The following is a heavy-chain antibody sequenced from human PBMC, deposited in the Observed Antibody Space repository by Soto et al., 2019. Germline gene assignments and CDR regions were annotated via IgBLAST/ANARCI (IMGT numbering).Heavy chain of an antibody. CDR1: GGSISSGGYS. CDR3: ARGGIQFGAFDI. V-gene: IGHV4-30-2*01. J-gene: IGHJ3*02. Sequence: SETLSLTCAVSGGSISSGGYSWSWIRQPPGKGLEWIGYIYHSGSTYYNPSLKSRVTISVDRSKNQFSLKLSSVTAADTAVYYCARGGIQFGAFDIWGQGTMVTVSS. D-gene: IGHD3-10*01. CDR2: IYHSGST.